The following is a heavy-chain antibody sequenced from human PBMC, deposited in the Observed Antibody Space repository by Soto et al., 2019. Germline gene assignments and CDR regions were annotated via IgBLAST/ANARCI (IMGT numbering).Heavy chain of an antibody. D-gene: IGHD6-19*01. CDR2: ISGSGGRT. CDR1: GVTFISYA. CDR3: AKGSSIGVAGNGFDS. V-gene: IGHV3-23*01. J-gene: IGHJ3*02. Sequence: GGTLRLSCAASGVTFISYAMSWGRQATGKGLEWVSAISGSGGRTYCACSGKGRCTIARDRSECTLYLQINSLRAEDTAVYFCAKGSSIGVAGNGFDSCGRERMVTVSS.